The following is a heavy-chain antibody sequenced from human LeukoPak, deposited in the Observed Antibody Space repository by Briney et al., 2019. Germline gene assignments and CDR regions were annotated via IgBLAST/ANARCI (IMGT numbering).Heavy chain of an antibody. J-gene: IGHJ4*02. V-gene: IGHV3-23*01. Sequence: PGRSLRLPCATSGFTLSQHAIIWVRQAPGKGLEWVSIISDNAFGTYYTDSVKGRFTISRDNSKNTLYLQMNSLRAEDTAIYYCAKDYGSSTSCPQKYWGQGTLVTVSS. CDR3: AKDYGSSTSCPQKY. CDR2: ISDNAFGT. CDR1: GFTLSQHA. D-gene: IGHD2-2*01.